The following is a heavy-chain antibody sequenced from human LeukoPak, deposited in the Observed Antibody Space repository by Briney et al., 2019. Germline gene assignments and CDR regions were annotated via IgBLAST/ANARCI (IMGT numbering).Heavy chain of an antibody. CDR2: ISYDGSNK. J-gene: IGHJ3*02. V-gene: IGHV3-30*04. CDR1: GFTFSSYA. CDR3: ARIGVTGEYCSTTNCSIDAFDI. Sequence: GGSLRLSCAASGFTFSSYAMHWVRQAPGKGLEWVAVISYDGSNKYYADSVKGRFTISRDNSKNTLYLQMNSLRAEDTAMYYCARIGVTGEYCSTTNCSIDAFDIWGQGTMVTVSS. D-gene: IGHD2-2*01.